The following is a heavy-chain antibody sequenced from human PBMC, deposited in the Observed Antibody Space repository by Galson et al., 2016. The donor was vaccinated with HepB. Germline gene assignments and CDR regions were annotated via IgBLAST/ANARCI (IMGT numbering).Heavy chain of an antibody. Sequence: SLRLSCAASGFTFSTYAMNWVRQAPGKGLEWISYIGVTTISIKYAESVRGRFTISRDTARNSLNLQMNSLRDEDTAVYYCARESYNYYYYMDVWGKGTTVTVSS. J-gene: IGHJ6*03. CDR1: GFTFSTYA. CDR3: ARESYNYYYYMDV. V-gene: IGHV3-48*02. CDR2: IGVTTISI.